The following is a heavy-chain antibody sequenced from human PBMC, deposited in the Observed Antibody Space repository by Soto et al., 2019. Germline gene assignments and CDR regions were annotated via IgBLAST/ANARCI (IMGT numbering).Heavy chain of an antibody. CDR3: AKVHYDLLTGYGDY. Sequence: EVQLLESGGGLVQPGGSLRLSCAASGFIFSNYAMSWVRQAPGKGLEWVSAVSGSGAGTLYADSVKGQFTISRDNSKNTLYLQMNSLRAEDTAVYYCAKVHYDLLTGYGDYWGQGTLVTVSS. J-gene: IGHJ4*02. CDR1: GFIFSNYA. CDR2: VSGSGAGT. D-gene: IGHD3-9*01. V-gene: IGHV3-23*01.